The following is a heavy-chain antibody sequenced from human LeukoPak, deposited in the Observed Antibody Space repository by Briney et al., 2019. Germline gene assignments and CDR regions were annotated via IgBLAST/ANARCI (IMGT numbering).Heavy chain of an antibody. CDR3: ARIRIISTGSGSYFKSGDYYYYMDV. CDR1: GYTFSSYW. J-gene: IGHJ6*03. D-gene: IGHD3-10*01. Sequence: GGSLRLSCAASGYTFSSYWMSWVRQAPGKGLEWVANIKQDGSEKYYADSVKGRFTISRDNAKNSLYLQMNSLRAEDTAVYYCARIRIISTGSGSYFKSGDYYYYMDVWGKGTTVTISS. V-gene: IGHV3-7*01. CDR2: IKQDGSEK.